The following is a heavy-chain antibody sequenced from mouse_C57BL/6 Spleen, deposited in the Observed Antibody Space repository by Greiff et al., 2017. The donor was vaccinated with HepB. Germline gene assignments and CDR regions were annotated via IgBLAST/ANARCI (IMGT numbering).Heavy chain of an antibody. J-gene: IGHJ2*01. V-gene: IGHV1-26*01. Sequence: VQLKQSGPELVKPGASVKISCKASGYTFTDYYMNWVKQSHGKSLEWIGDINPNNGGTSYNQKFKGKATLTVDKSSSTAYMELRSLTSEDSAVYYCARSDTTVVQYYFDYWGQGTTLTVSS. CDR1: GYTFTDYY. D-gene: IGHD1-1*01. CDR2: INPNNGGT. CDR3: ARSDTTVVQYYFDY.